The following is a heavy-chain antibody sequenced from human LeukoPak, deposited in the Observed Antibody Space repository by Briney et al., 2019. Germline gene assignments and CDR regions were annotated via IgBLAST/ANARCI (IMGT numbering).Heavy chain of an antibody. J-gene: IGHJ6*04. CDR1: GGTFSSYA. Sequence: SVKVSCKASGGTFSSYAISWVRQAPGQGLEWMGGIIPIFGTANYAQKFQGRVTITADESTSTAYMELSSLRSEDTAVYYCARDSDPELPRYYYYGMDVWGKGTTVTVSS. CDR2: IIPIFGTA. CDR3: ARDSDPELPRYYYYGMDV. D-gene: IGHD3-10*01. V-gene: IGHV1-69*13.